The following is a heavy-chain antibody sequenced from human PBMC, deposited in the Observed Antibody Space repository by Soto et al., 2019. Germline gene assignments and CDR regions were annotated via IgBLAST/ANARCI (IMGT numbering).Heavy chain of an antibody. J-gene: IGHJ4*02. D-gene: IGHD3-9*01. Sequence: GASVKVSCKASGYTFTSYAMHWVRQAPGQRLEWMGWINAGNGNTKYSQKFQGRVTITRDTSASTAYMELSSLRSEDTAVYYCARVKVPEDILTGPFDYWGQGTLVNVSS. CDR2: INAGNGNT. V-gene: IGHV1-3*01. CDR1: GYTFTSYA. CDR3: ARVKVPEDILTGPFDY.